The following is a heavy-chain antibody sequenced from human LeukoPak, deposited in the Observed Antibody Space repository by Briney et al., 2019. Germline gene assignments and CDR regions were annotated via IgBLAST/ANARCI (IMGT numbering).Heavy chain of an antibody. Sequence: GGSLRLSCAASGFTFSSNWMHWVRQAPGKGLVWVSRINSDGSSTTYADSVKGRFAISRDNAKNTLFLQMNSLSPEDTAVYYCARDRSIEDAFDIWGQGTMVTVSS. CDR2: INSDGSST. CDR1: GFTFSSNW. D-gene: IGHD3-3*02. J-gene: IGHJ3*02. CDR3: ARDRSIEDAFDI. V-gene: IGHV3-74*03.